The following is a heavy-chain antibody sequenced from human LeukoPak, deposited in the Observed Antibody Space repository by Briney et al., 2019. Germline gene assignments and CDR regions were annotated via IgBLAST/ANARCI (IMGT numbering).Heavy chain of an antibody. V-gene: IGHV1-46*01. Sequence: GASVKVSCKASGYTFTSYYMHWVRQAPGQGLEWMGIINPSGGSTSYAQKFQGRVTMTRDMSTSTVYMELSSLRSEDTAVYYCAREADPDPWVLYSSGWSYFDYWGQGTLVTVSS. CDR3: AREADPDPWVLYSSGWSYFDY. J-gene: IGHJ4*02. D-gene: IGHD6-19*01. CDR1: GYTFTSYY. CDR2: INPSGGST.